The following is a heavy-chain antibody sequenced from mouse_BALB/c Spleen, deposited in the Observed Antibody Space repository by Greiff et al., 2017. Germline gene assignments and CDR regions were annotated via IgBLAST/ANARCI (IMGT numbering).Heavy chain of an antibody. Sequence: EVKLMESGGGLVQPGGSRKLSCAASGFTFSSFGMHWVRQAPEKGLEWVAYISSGSSTIYYADTVKGRFTISRDNPKNTLFLQMTSLRSEDTAMYYCARSLYYGNYVGAMDYWGQGTSVTVSS. CDR3: ARSLYYGNYVGAMDY. D-gene: IGHD2-1*01. V-gene: IGHV5-17*02. CDR2: ISSGSSTI. CDR1: GFTFSSFG. J-gene: IGHJ4*01.